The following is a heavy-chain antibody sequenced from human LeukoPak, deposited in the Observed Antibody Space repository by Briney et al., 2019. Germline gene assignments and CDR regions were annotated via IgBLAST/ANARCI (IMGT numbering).Heavy chain of an antibody. J-gene: IGHJ4*02. D-gene: IGHD3-10*01. CDR3: ARHAVGWFGELSQYYFDY. CDR2: ISAYNGNT. CDR1: GYTFTSYG. Sequence: ASVKVSCKASGYTFTSYGISWVRQAPGQGLEWMGWISAYNGNTNYAQKLQGRVTVTTDTSTSTAYMELRSLRSDDTAVYYCARHAVGWFGELSQYYFDYWGQGTLVTVSS. V-gene: IGHV1-18*01.